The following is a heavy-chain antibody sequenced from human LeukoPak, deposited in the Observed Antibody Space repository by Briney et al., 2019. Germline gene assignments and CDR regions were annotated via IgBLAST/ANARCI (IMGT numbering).Heavy chain of an antibody. J-gene: IGHJ5*02. CDR3: ARARISGSYSRFDP. D-gene: IGHD1-26*01. V-gene: IGHV3-30-3*01. CDR2: ISYDGSNK. Sequence: SLRLSCAASGFTFSSYAMHWVRQAPGKGLEWVAVISYDGSNKYYADSVKGRFTISRDNSKNTLYLQMNSLRAEDTAVYYCARARISGSYSRFDPWGQGTLVTVSS. CDR1: GFTFSSYA.